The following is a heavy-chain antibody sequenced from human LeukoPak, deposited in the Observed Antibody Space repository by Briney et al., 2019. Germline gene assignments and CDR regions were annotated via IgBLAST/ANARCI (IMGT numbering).Heavy chain of an antibody. Sequence: GGSLRLSCAASGFTFSSYGMSWVRQAPGKGLEWVSAISGSGGSTYYADSVKGRFTISRDNSKNTLYLQMNSLRAEDTAVYYCAKDQSYGDYLIEGAFDIWGQGTMVTVSS. CDR1: GFTFSSYG. J-gene: IGHJ3*02. CDR2: ISGSGGST. D-gene: IGHD4-17*01. CDR3: AKDQSYGDYLIEGAFDI. V-gene: IGHV3-23*01.